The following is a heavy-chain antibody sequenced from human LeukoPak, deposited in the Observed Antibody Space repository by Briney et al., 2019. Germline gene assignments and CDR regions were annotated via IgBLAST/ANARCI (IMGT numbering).Heavy chain of an antibody. D-gene: IGHD5-24*01. V-gene: IGHV3-74*01. CDR3: ARGGLEPVDY. Sequence: GGSLRLSCAVSGFTFSNYWMHWVRQAPGMGLVWVSRINTDGRTTGYADSVKGRFTISRDNAKNILYLEVNSLRTDDTAVYYCARGGLEPVDYWGQGTLVTVSS. J-gene: IGHJ4*02. CDR1: GFTFSNYW. CDR2: INTDGRTT.